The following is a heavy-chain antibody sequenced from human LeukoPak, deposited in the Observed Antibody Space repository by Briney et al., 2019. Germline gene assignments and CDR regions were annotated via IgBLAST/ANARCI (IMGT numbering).Heavy chain of an antibody. D-gene: IGHD6-13*01. Sequence: GSLRLSCAASGFTISTHWMSWVRQAPGKGLEWIGSIYYSGSTYYNPSLKSRVTISVDTSKDQFSLKLSSVTAADTAAYYCARDDSSSWYGGPFDYWGQGTLVTVSS. CDR1: GFTISTHW. CDR2: IYYSGST. J-gene: IGHJ4*02. V-gene: IGHV4-39*07. CDR3: ARDDSSSWYGGPFDY.